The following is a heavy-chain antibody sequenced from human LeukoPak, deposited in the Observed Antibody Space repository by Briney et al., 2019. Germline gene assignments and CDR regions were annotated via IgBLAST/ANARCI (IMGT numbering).Heavy chain of an antibody. Sequence: SETLSLTCTVSGGSISTNYWSWIRQPPGKGLDWIGYIYYSGTTNYNYNPSLKSRVTISVDTSKSQFSLNLSSVTAADTAAYFCARSGCTSTSCYLGDYWGQGTLVTVSS. D-gene: IGHD2-2*01. V-gene: IGHV4-59*08. CDR2: IYYSGTTNY. CDR3: ARSGCTSTSCYLGDY. CDR1: GGSISTNY. J-gene: IGHJ4*02.